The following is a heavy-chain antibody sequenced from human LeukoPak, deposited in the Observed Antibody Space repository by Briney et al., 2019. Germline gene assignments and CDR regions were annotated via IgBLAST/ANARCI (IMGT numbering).Heavy chain of an antibody. D-gene: IGHD5-12*01. CDR2: IDPNTGGT. J-gene: IGHJ4*02. V-gene: IGHV1-2*02. CDR3: ARDIVTTITVEY. CDR1: GYIFTGYY. Sequence: GASVKVSCKTSGYIFTGYYIHWVRQAPGQGLEWMGWIDPNTGGTNYGQNFQGRVTITRDTSISTAYMELSRLTSDDTAVYYCARDIVTTITVEYWGQGTLVTVSP.